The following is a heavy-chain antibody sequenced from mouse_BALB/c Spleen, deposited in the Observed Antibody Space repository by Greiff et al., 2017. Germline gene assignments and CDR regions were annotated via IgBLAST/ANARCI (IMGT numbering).Heavy chain of an antibody. D-gene: IGHD1-1*01. CDR3: ARPYGSSWYFDV. J-gene: IGHJ1*01. CDR2: ISYDGSN. Sequence: EVKLVESGPGLVKPSQSLSLTCSVTGYSITSGYYWNWIRQFPGNKLEWMGYISYDGSNNYNPSLKNRISITRDTSKNQFFLKLNSVTTEDTATYYCARPYGSSWYFDVWGAGTTVTVSS. CDR1: GYSITSGYY. V-gene: IGHV3-6*02.